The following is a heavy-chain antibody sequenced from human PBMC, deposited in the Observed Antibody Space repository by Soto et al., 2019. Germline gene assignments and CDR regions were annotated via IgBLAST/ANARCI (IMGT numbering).Heavy chain of an antibody. J-gene: IGHJ6*02. CDR1: GGTFSSYA. D-gene: IGHD5-18*01. CDR3: ARDHSRGYSYYYYYYGMDV. V-gene: IGHV1-69*01. CDR2: IIPIFGTA. Sequence: QVQLVQSGAEVQKPGSSVKVSCKASGGTFSSYAISWVRQAPGQGLEWMGGIIPIFGTANYAQKFQGRVTITADESTSTAYMELSSLRSEDTAVYYCARDHSRGYSYYYYYYGMDVWGQGTTVTVSS.